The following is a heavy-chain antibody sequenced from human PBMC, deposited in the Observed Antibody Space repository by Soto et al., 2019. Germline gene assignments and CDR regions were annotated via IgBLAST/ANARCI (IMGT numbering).Heavy chain of an antibody. CDR3: AREDILGARSFDY. D-gene: IGHD1-26*01. J-gene: IGHJ4*02. CDR1: GFAFSGYS. CDR2: ISSGIKTI. V-gene: IGHV3-48*02. Sequence: PGGSLRLSCSASGFAFSGYSVNWVRPAPGKGLEWVSYISSGIKTIYYAESVKGRFTVSRDNARNSQYLQMNSLRDEDTAVYYCAREDILGARSFDYWGQGTPVTVSS.